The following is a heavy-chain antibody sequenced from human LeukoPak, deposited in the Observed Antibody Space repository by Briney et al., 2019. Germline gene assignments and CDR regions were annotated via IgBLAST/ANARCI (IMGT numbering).Heavy chain of an antibody. J-gene: IGHJ3*02. Sequence: PGESLKISCKGSGYNFTSYWITWVRQMPGKGLEWMGIIYPDDPDTKYSPSFQVQVTISADKSISTAYLQWNSLKASDTAMYYCASNSIIGTPHAFDIWGQGTMVTVSS. V-gene: IGHV5-51*01. D-gene: IGHD1-20*01. CDR1: GYNFTSYW. CDR2: IYPDDPDT. CDR3: ASNSIIGTPHAFDI.